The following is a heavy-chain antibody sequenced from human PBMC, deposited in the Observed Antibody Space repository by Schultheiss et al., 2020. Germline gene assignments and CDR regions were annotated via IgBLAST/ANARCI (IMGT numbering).Heavy chain of an antibody. CDR3: ARGPDTATYYYYMDV. D-gene: IGHD5-18*01. CDR2: IYYSGST. V-gene: IGHV4-39*01. Sequence: SQTLSLTCTVSGGSISSSSYYWGWIRQPPGKGLEWIGSIYYSGSTYYNPSLKSRVTISVDTSKNQFSLKLSSVTAADTAVYYCARGPDTATYYYYMDVWGKGTTVTVSS. J-gene: IGHJ6*03. CDR1: GGSISSSSYY.